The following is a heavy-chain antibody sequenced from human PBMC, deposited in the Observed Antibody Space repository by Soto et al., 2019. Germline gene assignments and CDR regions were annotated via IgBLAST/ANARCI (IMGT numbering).Heavy chain of an antibody. CDR1: GFTFSSYA. CDR2: ISYDGSNK. J-gene: IGHJ4*02. D-gene: IGHD6-19*01. Sequence: PGGSLRLSCAASGFTFSSYAMHWVRQAPGKGLEWVAVISYDGSNKYYADSVKGRFTISRDNSKNTLYLQMNSLRAEDTAVYYCARADPSGWYLIVGFVDYWGQGTLVTVSS. CDR3: ARADPSGWYLIVGFVDY. V-gene: IGHV3-30-3*01.